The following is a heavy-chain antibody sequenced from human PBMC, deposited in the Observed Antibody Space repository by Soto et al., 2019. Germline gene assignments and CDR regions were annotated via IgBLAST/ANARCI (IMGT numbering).Heavy chain of an antibody. CDR3: AGDLLGYFCVDCLPLDV. J-gene: IGHJ6*02. Sequence: QVRLQESGPGLVKPSETLSLTCTVSGASISRYYWSWIRQSPGKGLEWIGYLYNTGSTIYNPSLKSRVTIIIRPAKDPVSPEVDSWTPSGPGVYYWAGDLLGYFCVDCLPLDVLGQGATVTVSS. D-gene: IGHD2-21*02. CDR1: GASISRYY. CDR2: LYNTGST. V-gene: IGHV4-59*01.